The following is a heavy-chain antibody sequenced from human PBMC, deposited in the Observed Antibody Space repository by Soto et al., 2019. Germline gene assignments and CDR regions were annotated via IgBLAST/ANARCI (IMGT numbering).Heavy chain of an antibody. D-gene: IGHD6-19*01. J-gene: IGHJ6*02. Sequence: SVKVSCKASGGTFSSYAISWVRQAPGQGLEWMGGIIPIFGTANYAQKFQGRVTITADESTSTAYMELSSLRSEDTAVYYCARDKLAVARGYYYYGMDVWGQGTTVTVSS. CDR1: GGTFSSYA. CDR2: IIPIFGTA. V-gene: IGHV1-69*13. CDR3: ARDKLAVARGYYYYGMDV.